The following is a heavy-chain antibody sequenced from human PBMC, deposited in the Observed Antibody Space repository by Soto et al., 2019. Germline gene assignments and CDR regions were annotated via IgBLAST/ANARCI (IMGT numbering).Heavy chain of an antibody. Sequence: GGSLRLSCAASGFTFSSYAMSWVRQAPGKGLEWVSAISGSGGSTYYADSVKGRFTISRDNSKNTLYLQMNSLRAEDTAVYYCAKGGYCSGGRCYSVGSYPYGMDAWGQGT. J-gene: IGHJ6*02. CDR2: ISGSGGST. V-gene: IGHV3-23*01. CDR1: GFTFSSYA. D-gene: IGHD2-15*01. CDR3: AKGGYCSGGRCYSVGSYPYGMDA.